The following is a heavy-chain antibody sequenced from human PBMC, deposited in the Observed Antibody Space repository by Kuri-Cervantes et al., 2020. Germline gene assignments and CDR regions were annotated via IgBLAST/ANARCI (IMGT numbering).Heavy chain of an antibody. CDR2: IKEDGTEK. J-gene: IGHJ4*02. Sequence: GESLKISCVVSGFTFDWMSWVRQPPGKGLEWVANIKEDGTEKYYVDSVKGRFSISRDSAKNSVYLQMNSLRAEDTAIYYCASGWGEFDYWGRGALVTVSS. CDR3: ASGWGEFDY. D-gene: IGHD6-19*01. CDR1: GFTFDW. V-gene: IGHV3-7*01.